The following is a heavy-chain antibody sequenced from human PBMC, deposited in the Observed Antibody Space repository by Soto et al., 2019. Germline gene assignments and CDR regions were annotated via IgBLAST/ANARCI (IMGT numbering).Heavy chain of an antibody. Sequence: QVQLLQSGAEVKKPRTSVRVSCRASGYTFKDYDINWVRRAPGQGLEWMGWMNPNSGNTAYARKFHDRITMTRSVSARTAFMELSSLTPEGTAVYYCARRMTWSLWCFDLWGSGTQVTVSS. D-gene: IGHD3-3*01. CDR1: GYTFKDYD. CDR2: MNPNSGNT. J-gene: IGHJ2*01. CDR3: ARRMTWSLWCFDL. V-gene: IGHV1-8*01.